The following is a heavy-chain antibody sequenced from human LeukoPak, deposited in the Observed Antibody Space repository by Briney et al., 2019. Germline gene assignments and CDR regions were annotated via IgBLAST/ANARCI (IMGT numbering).Heavy chain of an antibody. Sequence: KPSETLSLTCTVSGGSISSYYWSWIRQPPGKGLEWIGYIYYSGSTNYNPSLKSRVTISVDTSKNQFSLKLSSVTAADTAVYYCARSPVYYYGSGSYYNGAFDIWGQGTMVTVSS. CDR3: ARSPVYYYGSGSYYNGAFDI. CDR1: GGSISSYY. CDR2: IYYSGST. V-gene: IGHV4-59*01. J-gene: IGHJ3*02. D-gene: IGHD3-10*01.